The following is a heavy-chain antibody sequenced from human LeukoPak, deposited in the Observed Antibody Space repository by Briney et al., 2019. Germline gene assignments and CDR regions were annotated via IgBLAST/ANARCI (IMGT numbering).Heavy chain of an antibody. V-gene: IGHV1-46*01. D-gene: IGHD3-22*01. Sequence: ASVKVSCKASGYTFTSYYMHWVRQAPGQGLEWMGIINPSGGSTSYAQKFQGRVTMTRDTSTSTVYMELSSLRSEDTAVYYCATPRITMIVHDGAFDIWGQGTMVTVSS. J-gene: IGHJ3*02. CDR3: ATPRITMIVHDGAFDI. CDR2: INPSGGST. CDR1: GYTFTSYY.